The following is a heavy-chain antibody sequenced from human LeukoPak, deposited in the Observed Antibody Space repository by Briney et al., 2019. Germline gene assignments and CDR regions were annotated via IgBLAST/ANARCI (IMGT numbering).Heavy chain of an antibody. CDR2: IYYSGST. V-gene: IGHV4-39*07. Sequence: SETLSLTCTVSGGSISSSSYYWGWIRQPPGKGLEWIGSIYYSGSTYYNPSLKSRVTISVDTSKNQFSLKLSSVTAAGTAVYYCARSDTTVTGLDPWGQGTLVSVSS. CDR1: GGSISSSSYY. CDR3: ARSDTTVTGLDP. D-gene: IGHD4-17*01. J-gene: IGHJ5*02.